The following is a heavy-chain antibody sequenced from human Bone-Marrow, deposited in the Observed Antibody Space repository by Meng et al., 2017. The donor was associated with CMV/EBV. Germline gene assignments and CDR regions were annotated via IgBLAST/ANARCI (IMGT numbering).Heavy chain of an antibody. CDR2: IWYDGSNK. D-gene: IGHD6-19*01. Sequence: GGSLRLSCAASGFTFSSYGMHWVRQAPGKGLEWVAVIWYDGSNKYYADSVKGRFTISRHDAKNSMFLQMDSLRAEDTAVYYCVRGEAVFDYWGQGTLVTVSS. CDR3: VRGEAVFDY. CDR1: GFTFSSYG. J-gene: IGHJ4*02. V-gene: IGHV3-33*01.